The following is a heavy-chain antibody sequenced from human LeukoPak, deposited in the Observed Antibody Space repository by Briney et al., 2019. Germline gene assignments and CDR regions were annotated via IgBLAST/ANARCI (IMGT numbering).Heavy chain of an antibody. CDR3: ATLRGVVAY. CDR2: MNPNSGNT. CDR1: GCTFTTYD. D-gene: IGHD3-10*01. J-gene: IGHJ4*02. V-gene: IGHV1-8*01. Sequence: ASVKVSCKASGCTFTTYDINWVRQATGQGLEWMGWMNPNSGNTGYAQKFQGRVTMTMNTSINTAYMDLSSLRSEDTALYYCATLRGVVAYWGEGTLVTVSS.